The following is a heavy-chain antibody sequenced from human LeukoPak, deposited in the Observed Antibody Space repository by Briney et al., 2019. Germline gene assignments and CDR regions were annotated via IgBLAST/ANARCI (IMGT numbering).Heavy chain of an antibody. D-gene: IGHD6-19*01. CDR2: IKQDGSEK. Sequence: GGSLRLSCVASGFTFSSYWMSWVRQAPGKGLEWVANIKQDGSEKYYADSVKGRFTMSRDNAKNSLYLQMNSLRAEDTAVYYCARDPITVAGTVNWYFDLWGRGTLVTVSS. CDR3: ARDPITVAGTVNWYFDL. CDR1: GFTFSSYW. J-gene: IGHJ2*01. V-gene: IGHV3-7*01.